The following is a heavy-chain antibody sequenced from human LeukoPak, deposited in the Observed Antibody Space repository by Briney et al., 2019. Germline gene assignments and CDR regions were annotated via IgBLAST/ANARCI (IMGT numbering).Heavy chain of an antibody. CDR3: ARDPYSSTWSYGMDV. D-gene: IGHD6-6*01. J-gene: IGHJ6*02. Sequence: GGSLRLSCAASGFTFSSYWMSWVRQAPGRGLEWVANIKQDGSEEGYVGSVKGRFTISRDNAKNSLFLQMNTLRAEDTAVYSCARDPYSSTWSYGMDVWGQGTTVTVSS. CDR1: GFTFSSYW. V-gene: IGHV3-7*05. CDR2: IKQDGSEE.